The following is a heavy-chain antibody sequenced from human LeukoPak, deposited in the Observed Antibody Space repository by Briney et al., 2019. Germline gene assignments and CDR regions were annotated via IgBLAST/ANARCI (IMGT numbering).Heavy chain of an antibody. Sequence: ASVKVSCKASGYTFTSYGISWVRQAPGQGLEWMGWISAYNGNTNYAQKLLGRVTMTTDTSTSTAYMELRSLRSDDTAVYYCAREGVRDGYKPIKFDYWGQGTLVTVSS. CDR2: ISAYNGNT. V-gene: IGHV1-18*01. CDR3: AREGVRDGYKPIKFDY. CDR1: GYTFTSYG. D-gene: IGHD5-24*01. J-gene: IGHJ4*02.